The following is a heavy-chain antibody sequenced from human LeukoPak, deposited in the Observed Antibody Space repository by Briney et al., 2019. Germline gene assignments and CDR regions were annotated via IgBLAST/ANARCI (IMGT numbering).Heavy chain of an antibody. CDR1: GFTFSDYY. Sequence: GGSLRLSCAASGFTFSDYYMSWIRQAPGKGLEWVSCISSSGSTIYYADSVKGRFTISRDNAKNSLYLQMNSLRAEDTAVYYCARDRLRSRYDILTGYYYWGQGTLATVSS. CDR3: ARDRLRSRYDILTGYYY. CDR2: ISSSGSTI. J-gene: IGHJ4*02. V-gene: IGHV3-11*01. D-gene: IGHD3-9*01.